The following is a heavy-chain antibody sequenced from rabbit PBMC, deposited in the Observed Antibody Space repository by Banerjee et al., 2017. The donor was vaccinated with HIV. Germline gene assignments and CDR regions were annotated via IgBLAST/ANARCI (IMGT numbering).Heavy chain of an antibody. CDR3: ARVHHGSGYYLDL. D-gene: IGHD1-1*01. CDR2: IYAGSSGST. CDR1: GFSFSSSYY. Sequence: QSLEESGGDLVKPGASLTLTCTASGFSFSSSYYMYWVRQAPGKGLEWIAYIYAGSSGSTSYASWAKGRFTSSKTSSTTVTLQMTSLTAADTATYFCARVHHGSGYYLDLRGQGTLVTVS. V-gene: IGHV1S40*01. J-gene: IGHJ4*01.